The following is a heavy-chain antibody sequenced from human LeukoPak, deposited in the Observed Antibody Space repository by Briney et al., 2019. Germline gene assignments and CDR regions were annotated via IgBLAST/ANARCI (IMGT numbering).Heavy chain of an antibody. CDR3: AKIGASVYDYVWGSYRQEFDY. Sequence: GGSLRLSCAASGFTFSSYGMHWVRQAPGKGLEWVAVISYDGSNKYYADSVKGRFTISRDNSKNTLYLQMNSLRAEDTAVYYCAKIGASVYDYVWGSYRQEFDYWGQGTLVTVSS. CDR2: ISYDGSNK. V-gene: IGHV3-30*18. CDR1: GFTFSSYG. D-gene: IGHD3-16*02. J-gene: IGHJ4*02.